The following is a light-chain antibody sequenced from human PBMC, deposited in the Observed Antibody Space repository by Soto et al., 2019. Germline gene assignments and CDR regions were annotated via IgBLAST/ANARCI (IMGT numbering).Light chain of an antibody. V-gene: IGLV2-11*02. J-gene: IGLJ1*01. CDR1: SSDVGGYNY. Sequence: QSALTQPRSVSGSPGQSVTISCTGTSSDVGGYNYVSWYQQHPGKAPKLMIYEVTYRPSGVSNRFSGSKSGNTASLTISGLQAEDESDYYCSSYTAGGTIFGTGTKVTVL. CDR3: SSYTAGGTI. CDR2: EVT.